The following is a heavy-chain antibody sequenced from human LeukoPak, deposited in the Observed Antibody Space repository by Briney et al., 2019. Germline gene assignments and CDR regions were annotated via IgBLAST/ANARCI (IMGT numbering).Heavy chain of an antibody. D-gene: IGHD3-9*01. CDR3: AREGGYDILTGYQDY. V-gene: IGHV1-2*02. CDR2: INPNNGDT. CDR1: GYIFTTYF. J-gene: IGHJ4*02. Sequence: EASVKVSCKASGYIFTTYFIHWVRQAPGQGLEWMGWINPNNGDTNYVQKFQGRVTMTRDTSISTAYMELTRLSSDDTAVYYCAREGGYDILTGYQDYWGQGTLVTVSS.